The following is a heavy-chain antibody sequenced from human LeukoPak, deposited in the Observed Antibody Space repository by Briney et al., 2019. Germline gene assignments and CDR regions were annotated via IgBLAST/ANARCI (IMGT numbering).Heavy chain of an antibody. D-gene: IGHD2-2*03. CDR2: IRYDGSNK. CDR1: GFTFSSYG. V-gene: IGHV3-30*02. Sequence: PGGSLRLSCAASGFTFSSYGMHWVRQAPGKGLEWVAFIRYDGSNKYYADSVKGRFTISRDNAKNSLYLQMNSLRAEDTAVYYFARDGYCSSTSCFAYGGQETLVTAST. J-gene: IGHJ4*02. CDR3: ARDGYCSSTSCFAY.